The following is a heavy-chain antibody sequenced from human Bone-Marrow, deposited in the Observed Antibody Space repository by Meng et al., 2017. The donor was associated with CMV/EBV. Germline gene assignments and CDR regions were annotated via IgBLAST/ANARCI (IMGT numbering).Heavy chain of an antibody. CDR1: GGSISSSNW. CDR2: IYHSGST. CDR3: ARGTYSGSYHPVG. J-gene: IGHJ4*02. V-gene: IGHV4-4*02. Sequence: SETLSLTCAVSGGSISSSNWWSWVRQPPGKGLEWIGEIYHSGSTNYNSSLKSRVTISVDKSKNQFSLKLSSVTAADTAVYYCARGTYSGSYHPVGWGQGTLVTVSS. D-gene: IGHD1-26*01.